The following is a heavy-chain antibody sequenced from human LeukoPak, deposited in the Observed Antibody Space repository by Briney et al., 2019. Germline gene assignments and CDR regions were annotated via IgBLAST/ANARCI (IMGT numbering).Heavy chain of an antibody. CDR2: ISYDGSNK. Sequence: PGGSLRLSCAASGFTFSSYGMHWVRQAPGKGLEWVAVISYDGSNKYYADSVKGRFTISRDNSKNTLYLQMNSLRAEDTAVYYCAKEGGPHIVVVTAVDYWGQGTLVTVSS. D-gene: IGHD2-21*02. J-gene: IGHJ4*02. V-gene: IGHV3-30*18. CDR1: GFTFSSYG. CDR3: AKEGGPHIVVVTAVDY.